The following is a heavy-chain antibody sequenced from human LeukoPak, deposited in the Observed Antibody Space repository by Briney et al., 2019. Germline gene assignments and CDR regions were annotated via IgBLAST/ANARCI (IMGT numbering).Heavy chain of an antibody. D-gene: IGHD3-22*01. CDR3: AKDRGSGYYSPNFDY. J-gene: IGHJ4*02. V-gene: IGHV3-30*02. CDR1: GFTFSSYG. CDR2: IRYDGSNK. Sequence: GPLRLSCAASGFTFSSYGMHWVRQAPGKGLEWVAFIRYDGSNKYYADSVKGRFTISRDNSKNTLYLQMNSLRAEDTAVYYCAKDRGSGYYSPNFDYWGQGTLVTVSS.